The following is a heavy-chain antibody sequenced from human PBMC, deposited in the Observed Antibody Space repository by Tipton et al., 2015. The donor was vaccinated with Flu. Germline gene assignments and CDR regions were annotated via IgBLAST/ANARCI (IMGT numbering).Heavy chain of an antibody. CDR1: GYTFIGYY. Sequence: QVQLVQSGAEVKKPGASVRVSCKTSGYTFIGYYMHWVRQAPGRGFEWLGRINPRTGVINYAQQFQGRVTMTRDTSISTAYMELTRVTFDDTAVYYCARDWGVVATDYYFDYWGQGTLITVSS. CDR2: INPRTGVI. J-gene: IGHJ4*02. D-gene: IGHD3-16*01. CDR3: ARDWGVVATDYYFDY. V-gene: IGHV1-2*06.